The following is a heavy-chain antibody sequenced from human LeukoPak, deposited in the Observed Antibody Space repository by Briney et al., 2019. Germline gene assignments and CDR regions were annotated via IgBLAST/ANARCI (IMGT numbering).Heavy chain of an antibody. D-gene: IGHD4-17*01. Sequence: GGSLRLSCAASGFTFSSFNMNWVRQAPGKRLEWVSSISSTGSDLYYADSVKGRFTISRDSAKNSLYLQMNRLRAEDTAVYYCARDQDGEDYGNAFNIWGQGTLVTVFS. CDR3: ARDQDGEDYGNAFNI. V-gene: IGHV3-21*01. CDR2: ISSTGSDL. CDR1: GFTFSSFN. J-gene: IGHJ3*02.